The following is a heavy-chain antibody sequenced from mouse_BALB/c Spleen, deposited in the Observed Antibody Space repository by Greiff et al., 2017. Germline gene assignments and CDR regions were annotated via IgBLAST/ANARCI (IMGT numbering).Heavy chain of an antibody. J-gene: IGHJ4*01. CDR3: ARWANYGNMDY. CDR2: IYPGDGDT. CDR1: GYAFSSSW. Sequence: VQRVESGPELVKPGASVKISCKASGYAFSSSWMNWVKQRPGQGLEWIGRIYPGDGDTNYNGKFKGKATLTADKSSSTAYMQRSSLTSVDSAVYFCARWANYGNMDYWGQGTSVTVSS. D-gene: IGHD2-1*01. V-gene: IGHV1-82*01.